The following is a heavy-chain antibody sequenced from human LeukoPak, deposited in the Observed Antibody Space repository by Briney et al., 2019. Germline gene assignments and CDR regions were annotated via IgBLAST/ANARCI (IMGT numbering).Heavy chain of an antibody. J-gene: IGHJ4*02. CDR2: VNGDGATT. CDR1: GFTLSSYW. CDR3: ARGPRYSFGSAFDY. Sequence: PGGSLRLSCAASGFTLSSYWMHWVRQAPGKGLVWVSRVNGDGATTTYAGSVKGRFTISRDNAKNTLYLQMNSLRAEDTAVYYCARGPRYSFGSAFDYWGQGSLVTVSS. D-gene: IGHD5-18*01. V-gene: IGHV3-74*01.